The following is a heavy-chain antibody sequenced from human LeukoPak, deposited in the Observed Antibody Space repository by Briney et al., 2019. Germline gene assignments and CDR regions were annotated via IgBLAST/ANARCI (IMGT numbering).Heavy chain of an antibody. CDR2: IYHSGST. Sequence: SETLSLTCAVSGGSISSGGYSWSWIRQPPGKGLEWIGYIYHSGSTYYNPSLKSRVTISVDRSKNQFSLKLSSVTAADTAVYYCARGLGAYCGSTSCYSGWFDPWGQGTLVTVSS. J-gene: IGHJ5*02. CDR3: ARGLGAYCGSTSCYSGWFDP. D-gene: IGHD2-2*01. V-gene: IGHV4-30-2*01. CDR1: GGSISSGGYS.